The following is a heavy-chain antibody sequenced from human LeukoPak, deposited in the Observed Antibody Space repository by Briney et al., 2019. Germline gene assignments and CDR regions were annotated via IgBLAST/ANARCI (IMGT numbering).Heavy chain of an antibody. CDR2: ISSSGGTI. J-gene: IGHJ6*02. Sequence: GGSLRLSCSASGFTFSSYEMNWVRQAPGKGLEWVSYISSSGGTIYYADSVKGRFTISRDNAKNSLYLQMNSLRAEDTAVYYSSRFLFDCTITRCSYYYYGMDVWGQGTTVTVSS. CDR3: SRFLFDCTITRCSYYYYGMDV. V-gene: IGHV3-48*03. D-gene: IGHD2-2*01. CDR1: GFTFSSYE.